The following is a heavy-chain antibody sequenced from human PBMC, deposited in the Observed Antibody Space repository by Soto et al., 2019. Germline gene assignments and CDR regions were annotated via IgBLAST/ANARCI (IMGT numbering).Heavy chain of an antibody. CDR2: INHSGST. J-gene: IGHJ4*02. CDR3: ARRAAIVVAVIDY. D-gene: IGHD2-15*01. Sequence: SETLSLTCAVYGGSFSGYYWSWIRQPPGKGLEWIGEINHSGSTNYNPSLKSRVTISVDTSKNQFSLKLSSVTAADTAVYYCARRAAIVVAVIDYWGQGTLVTVSS. CDR1: GGSFSGYY. V-gene: IGHV4-34*01.